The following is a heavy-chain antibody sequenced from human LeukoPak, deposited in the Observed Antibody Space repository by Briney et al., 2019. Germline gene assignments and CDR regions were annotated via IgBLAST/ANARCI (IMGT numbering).Heavy chain of an antibody. J-gene: IGHJ4*03. CDR3: ARGATISETGYFDF. CDR2: IDHRGDT. D-gene: IGHD1-1*01. CDR1: GGSFSRYY. V-gene: IGHV4-34*01. Sequence: SETLSLTCAVYGGSFSRYYWSWIRQSPGKGLEWIAEIDHRGDTNYNPSVKSRVTISVDTSKNQFSLKVRPLSAADTAVYYCARGATISETGYFDFWGQGTLVTVSS.